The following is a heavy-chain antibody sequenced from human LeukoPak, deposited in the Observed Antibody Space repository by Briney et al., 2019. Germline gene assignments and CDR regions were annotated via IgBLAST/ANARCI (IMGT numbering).Heavy chain of an antibody. V-gene: IGHV4-61*02. CDR1: GGSISSGSYY. CDR3: AREPDP. Sequence: PSETLSLTCTVSGGSISSGSYYWSWIRQPAGKGLEWIGRIFSSGDATYNPSLKSRVTMSVDTSKNQFSLRLKSVTAADTAVYYCAREPDPWGQGTQVTVSS. CDR2: IFSSGDA. J-gene: IGHJ5*02.